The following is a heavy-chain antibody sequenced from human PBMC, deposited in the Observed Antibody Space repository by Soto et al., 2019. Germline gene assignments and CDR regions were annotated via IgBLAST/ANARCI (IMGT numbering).Heavy chain of an antibody. CDR1: GFTFSSYA. CDR2: ISGSGGST. Sequence: GGSLRLSCAASGFTFSSYAMSWVRQAPGKGLEWVSAISGSGGSTYYADSVKGRFTISRDNSKNKLYLQMNSLRAEDTALYYCAYGSGSYYNFDYWGQGTLVTVSS. J-gene: IGHJ4*02. V-gene: IGHV3-23*01. D-gene: IGHD3-10*01. CDR3: AYGSGSYYNFDY.